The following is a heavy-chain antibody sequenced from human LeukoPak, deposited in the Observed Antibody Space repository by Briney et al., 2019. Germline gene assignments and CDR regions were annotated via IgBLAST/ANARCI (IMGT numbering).Heavy chain of an antibody. CDR1: GFTFDGYA. CDR2: IRRKTNGGTT. V-gene: IGHV3-49*04. Sequence: GGSLRLSCTASGFTFDGYAMSWVRQAPGKGLEWLGFIRRKTNGGTTEYVASVKGRFIISRDDSKSITYLQMNSLKTEDTAVYYCTRGDYGDYYDLDYWGQGTLVTVSS. D-gene: IGHD4-17*01. J-gene: IGHJ4*02. CDR3: TRGDYGDYYDLDY.